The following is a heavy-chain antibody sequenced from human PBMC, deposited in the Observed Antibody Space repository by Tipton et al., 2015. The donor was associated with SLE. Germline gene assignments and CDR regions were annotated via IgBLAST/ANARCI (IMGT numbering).Heavy chain of an antibody. CDR3: AIPDIVATIGGDVFDI. J-gene: IGHJ3*02. CDR2: IYPGDSDT. V-gene: IGHV5-51*03. CDR1: GYSFTSYW. Sequence: VQLVQSGAEVKKPGESLKISCKGSGYSFTSYWIGWVRQMPGKGLEWMGIIYPGDSDTRYSPSFQGQVTISADKSISTAYLQWSSLKASDTAMYYCAIPDIVATIGGDVFDIWGQGTMVTVSS. D-gene: IGHD5-12*01.